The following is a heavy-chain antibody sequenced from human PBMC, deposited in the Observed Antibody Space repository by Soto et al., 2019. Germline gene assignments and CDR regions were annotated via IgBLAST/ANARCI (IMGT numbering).Heavy chain of an antibody. CDR2: INADNGNT. V-gene: IGHV1-3*01. CDR1: GYSFISYG. D-gene: IGHD3-10*01. CDR3: ARVGGSTNYFKGYYMDV. J-gene: IGHJ6*03. Sequence: ASVKVSCTASGYSFISYGMHWVRQAPGQRLEWMGWINADNGNTKYSEKFQGRVTITRDTSASTVYMELSSLRSEDTAVYYCARVGGSTNYFKGYYMDVWGKGTTVTVSS.